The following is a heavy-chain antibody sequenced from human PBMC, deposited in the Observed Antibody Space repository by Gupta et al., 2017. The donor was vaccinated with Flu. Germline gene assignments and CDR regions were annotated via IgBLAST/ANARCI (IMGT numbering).Heavy chain of an antibody. V-gene: IGHV3-23*01. Sequence: LEPGRGLVQPGRSLRLSCPASGFTFDIYAISWVRQAPGRALEWVAVIRGPGGRAYYADSVKGRFTTSRDNSKNTLYLQMDNLRADDTATYYCAKSDSRHHSGCLDSWGLGTRGTVSA. CDR3: AKSDSRHHSGCLDS. CDR2: IRGPGGRA. D-gene: IGHD3-22*01. CDR1: GFTFDIYA. J-gene: IGHJ4*02.